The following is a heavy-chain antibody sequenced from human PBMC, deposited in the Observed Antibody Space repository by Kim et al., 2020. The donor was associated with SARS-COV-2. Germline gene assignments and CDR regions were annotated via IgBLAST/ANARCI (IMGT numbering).Heavy chain of an antibody. D-gene: IGHD3-10*01. J-gene: IGHJ3*02. CDR2: ISWNSGSI. V-gene: IGHV3-9*01. CDR1: GFTFDDYA. CDR3: AIQSGESKAFDI. Sequence: GGSLRLSCAASGFTFDDYAMHWVRQAPGKGLEWVSGISWNSGSIGYADSVKGRFTISRDNAKNSLYLQMNSLRAEDTALYYCAIQSGESKAFDIWGQGTMVTVSS.